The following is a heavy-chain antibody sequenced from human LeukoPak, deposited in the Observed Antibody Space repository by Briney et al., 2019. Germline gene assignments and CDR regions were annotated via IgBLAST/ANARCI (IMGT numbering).Heavy chain of an antibody. CDR1: GFTFSSYS. CDR3: ARDATYYVAFDI. CDR2: IRYTRSTI. Sequence: PGGSLRLSCAASGFTFSSYSMNWVRQAPGKGLEWVSYIRYTRSTIYYADSVKGRFTISRDNAKNSLYLQMNSLRAEDTAVYYCARDATYYVAFDIWGQGTMVTVSS. J-gene: IGHJ3*02. D-gene: IGHD3-22*01. V-gene: IGHV3-48*04.